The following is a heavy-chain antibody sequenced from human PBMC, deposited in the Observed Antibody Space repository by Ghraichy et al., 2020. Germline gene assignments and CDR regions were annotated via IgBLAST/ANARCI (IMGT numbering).Heavy chain of an antibody. Sequence: GGSLRLSCKGSGYSFTSYWISWVRQMPGKGLEWMGRIDPSDSYTNYSPSFQGHVTISADKSISTAYLQWSSLKASDTAMYYCARPFQRIHRVLEAFDIWGQGTMVTVSS. CDR1: GYSFTSYW. CDR3: ARPFQRIHRVLEAFDI. D-gene: IGHD1-1*01. CDR2: IDPSDSYT. V-gene: IGHV5-10-1*01. J-gene: IGHJ3*02.